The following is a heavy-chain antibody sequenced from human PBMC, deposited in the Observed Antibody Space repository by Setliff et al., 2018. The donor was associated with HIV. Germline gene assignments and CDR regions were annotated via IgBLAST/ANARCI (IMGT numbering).Heavy chain of an antibody. J-gene: IGHJ5*01. CDR3: VRQHGDYAFGS. D-gene: IGHD4-17*01. V-gene: IGHV4-39*01. CDR2: IYYSGST. CDR1: GGSISSSSFY. Sequence: PSETLSLTCTVSGGSISSSSFYWGWIRQPPGKGLGWIGSIYYSGSTYYKPSLKSRVNMFIDTSKKQFSLNMASVTAADTAVYYCVRQHGDYAFGSWGQGTLVTVSS.